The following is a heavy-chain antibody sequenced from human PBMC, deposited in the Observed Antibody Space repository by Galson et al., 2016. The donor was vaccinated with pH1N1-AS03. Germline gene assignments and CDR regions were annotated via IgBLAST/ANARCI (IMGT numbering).Heavy chain of an antibody. D-gene: IGHD1-26*01. J-gene: IGHJ3*01. CDR2: INKDGTKI. CDR3: ATDRSPSYSGIYYDAFDF. CDR1: GFTFSSYW. Sequence: SLRLSCAASGFTFSSYWMTWVRQAPGKGLEWVANINKDGTKIHYVDSVEGRFTISGDNAKKALYLQMNDLRVEDTAVYFCATDRSPSYSGIYYDAFDFWGQGTMATVSS. V-gene: IGHV3-7*03.